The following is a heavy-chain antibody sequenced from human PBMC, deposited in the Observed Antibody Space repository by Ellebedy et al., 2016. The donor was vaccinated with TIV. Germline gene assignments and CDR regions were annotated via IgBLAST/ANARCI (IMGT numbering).Heavy chain of an antibody. CDR3: ARTRVRKQYGDAEYFQH. CDR2: IYYSGST. CDR1: GGSISSYY. J-gene: IGHJ1*01. Sequence: SETLSLXCTVSGGSISSYYWSWIRQPPGKGLEWIGYIYYSGSTNYNPSLKSRVTISVDTSKNQFSLKLSSVTAADTAVYYCARTRVRKQYGDAEYFQHWGQGTLVTVSS. D-gene: IGHD3-10*01. V-gene: IGHV4-59*08.